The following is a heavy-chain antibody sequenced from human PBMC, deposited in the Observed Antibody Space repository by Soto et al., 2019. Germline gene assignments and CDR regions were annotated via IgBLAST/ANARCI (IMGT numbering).Heavy chain of an antibody. CDR1: GGSFSGYY. CDR3: ARGRRRSHSYMDV. CDR2: INHSGST. V-gene: IGHV4-34*01. J-gene: IGHJ6*03. Sequence: QVQLQQWGAGLLKPSETLSLTCAVYGGSFSGYYWSWIRQPPGKGLEWIGEINHSGSTNYNPSLRSRVTISVDTSKNQFSLKLSSVTAADTAVYYCARGRRRSHSYMDVWGKGTTVTVSS.